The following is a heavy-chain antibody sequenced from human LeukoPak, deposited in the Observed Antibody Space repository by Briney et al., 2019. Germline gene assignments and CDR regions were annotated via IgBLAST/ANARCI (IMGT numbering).Heavy chain of an antibody. V-gene: IGHV4-59*01. J-gene: IGHJ6*03. CDR3: ARVAKHFRGGLSFYFMDV. CDR2: IYYTGST. D-gene: IGHD3-10*01. CDR1: GGSIINYY. Sequence: MTSETLSLTCTVSGGSIINYYWTWIRQPPGKELEWIGPIYYTGSTNYNPSLNSRVTISVDTSKKQFSLRLTSVIAADTAVYYCARVAKHFRGGLSFYFMDVWGIGTTVTISS.